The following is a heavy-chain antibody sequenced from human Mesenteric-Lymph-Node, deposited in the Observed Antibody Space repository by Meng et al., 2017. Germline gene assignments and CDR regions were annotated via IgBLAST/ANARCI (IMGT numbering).Heavy chain of an antibody. CDR1: GGTFSSYA. D-gene: IGHD1-26*01. V-gene: IGHV1-69*06. Sequence: SVKVSCKASGGTFSSYAISWVRQAAGQGLEWMGGIIPIFGTANYAQKFQGRVTITADTSISTAYMELSRLRGDDTAVYFCARGGYSGSYYVDYWGQGTLVTVSS. J-gene: IGHJ4*02. CDR3: ARGGYSGSYYVDY. CDR2: IIPIFGTA.